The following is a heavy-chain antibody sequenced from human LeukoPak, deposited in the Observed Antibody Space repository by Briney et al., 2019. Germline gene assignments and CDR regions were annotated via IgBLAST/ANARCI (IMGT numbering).Heavy chain of an antibody. CDR3: AKRGSSRGEGAFDI. D-gene: IGHD2-2*01. CDR1: GFTFTTYW. CDR2: IKQDGTEK. Sequence: GGSLRLSCAASGFTFTTYWMSWVRQAPGKGLEWVANIKQDGTEKYYVDSVKGRFTISRDNAKNSLYLQMNSLRAEDTAVYYCAKRGSSRGEGAFDIWGQGTMVTVSS. V-gene: IGHV3-7*01. J-gene: IGHJ3*02.